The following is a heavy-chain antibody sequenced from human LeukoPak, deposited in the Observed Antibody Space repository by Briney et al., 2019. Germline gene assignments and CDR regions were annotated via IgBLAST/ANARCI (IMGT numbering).Heavy chain of an antibody. CDR1: GFTFSDYW. Sequence: GGSLRLSCAASGFTFSDYWMIWVRQAPGQGLEWVAHIKQDGSEKNYVDSVKGRLTISRDNAKNSLYLQMNSLRAEDTAVYYCTRGTVYYGLGSESDYWGQGTLVTVSS. CDR3: TRGTVYYGLGSESDY. J-gene: IGHJ4*02. CDR2: IKQDGSEK. D-gene: IGHD3-10*01. V-gene: IGHV3-7*01.